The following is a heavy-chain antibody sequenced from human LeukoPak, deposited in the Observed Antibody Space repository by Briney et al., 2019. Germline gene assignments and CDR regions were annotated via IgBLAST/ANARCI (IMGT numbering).Heavy chain of an antibody. D-gene: IGHD3-10*01. Sequence: PGGSLRLSCAAYGFTVTSNYLGWVRQAPGKGLEWVSFIYSDGGTYYAHSVKGRFTISRDDSKNILYLQMNSLTAEDTAVYYCARTSYSNTWGIGGFDYWGQGTPVSVSS. CDR3: ARTSYSNTWGIGGFDY. CDR1: GFTVTSNY. J-gene: IGHJ4*02. CDR2: IYSDGGT. V-gene: IGHV3-53*01.